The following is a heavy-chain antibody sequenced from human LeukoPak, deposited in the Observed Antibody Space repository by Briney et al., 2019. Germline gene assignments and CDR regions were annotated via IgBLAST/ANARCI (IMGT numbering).Heavy chain of an antibody. Sequence: GASVKVSCKASGYTFTGYFMHWVRQAPGQGLEWMGWINPNSGGTNYAQKFQGWVTMTRDTSISTAYMELSRLRSDDTAVYYCARAQGVDYGDRTPQDYWGQGTLVTVSS. CDR3: ARAQGVDYGDRTPQDY. D-gene: IGHD4-17*01. J-gene: IGHJ4*02. CDR1: GYTFTGYF. V-gene: IGHV1-2*04. CDR2: INPNSGGT.